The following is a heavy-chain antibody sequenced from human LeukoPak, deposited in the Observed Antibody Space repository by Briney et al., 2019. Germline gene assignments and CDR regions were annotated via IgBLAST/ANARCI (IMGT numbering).Heavy chain of an antibody. CDR3: AIDPRHSDY. V-gene: IGHV3-11*05. J-gene: IGHJ4*02. Sequence: PGGSLRLSCAASGFTLSDSYMTWIRQAPGKGLELLSYISGRCSDVNYIDSVRGRFTISSDNAKNSLDLHMNSLTVEDTAVYYCAIDPRHSDYGGQGTLAPVSS. CDR2: ISGRCSDV. CDR1: GFTLSDSY.